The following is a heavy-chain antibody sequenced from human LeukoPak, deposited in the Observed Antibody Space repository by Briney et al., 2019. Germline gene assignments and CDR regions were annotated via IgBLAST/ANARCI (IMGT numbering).Heavy chain of an antibody. CDR1: GGSFTGYY. CDR2: INHSGST. J-gene: IGHJ3*02. D-gene: IGHD6-13*01. V-gene: IGHV4-34*01. Sequence: SETLSLTCAVYGGSFTGYYWSSIPQPPRKRLEWIWEINHSGSTNYNPSIKSRVTISVDTSKIQFSLKLSSVTAADTAVYYCARGDGAAAGTNAFDIWGQGTMVTVSS. CDR3: ARGDGAAAGTNAFDI.